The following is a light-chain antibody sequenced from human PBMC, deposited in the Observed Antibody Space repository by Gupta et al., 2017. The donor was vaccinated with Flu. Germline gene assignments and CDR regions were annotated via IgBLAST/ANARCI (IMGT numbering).Light chain of an antibody. Sequence: EIVLTQSTVTLSMSPGESATLSCSASQSVSNSLAWYQQKPGQAPRLLIYDASNRATGISARFSGSGYGTDFTLTISSLEPDDFAVYYCQQRSNWPTFSQGTKVEMK. J-gene: IGKJ1*01. V-gene: IGKV3-11*01. CDR3: QQRSNWPT. CDR2: DAS. CDR1: QSVSNS.